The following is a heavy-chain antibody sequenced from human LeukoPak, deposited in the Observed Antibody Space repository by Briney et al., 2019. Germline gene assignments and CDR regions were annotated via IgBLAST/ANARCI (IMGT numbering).Heavy chain of an antibody. V-gene: IGHV3-30*02. Sequence: PGGSLRLSCAASGFTFSSFGMHWVRQAPGEGLEWVAYIGYSGSDIYYADSVKGRFTISRDNSKNTVHLQLSSPRAADTALYSCARDLTERKYYIAFWGQGTLVTVSS. CDR2: IGYSGSDI. CDR1: GFTFSSFG. D-gene: IGHD2-8*02. CDR3: ARDLTERKYYIAF. J-gene: IGHJ4*02.